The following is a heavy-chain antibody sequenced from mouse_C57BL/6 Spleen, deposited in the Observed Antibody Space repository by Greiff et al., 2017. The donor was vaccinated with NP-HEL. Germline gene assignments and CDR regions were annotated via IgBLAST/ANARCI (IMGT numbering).Heavy chain of an antibody. J-gene: IGHJ2*01. CDR1: GYTFTDYE. Sequence: VQLQQSGAELVRPGASVTLSCKASGYTFTDYEMHWVKQTPVHGLEWIGAIDPETGGTAYNQKFKGKAILTADKSSSTAYMELRSLTSEDSAVYYCTTIYYYGSRFPYWGQGTTLTVSS. CDR2: IDPETGGT. CDR3: TTIYYYGSRFPY. D-gene: IGHD1-1*01. V-gene: IGHV1-15*01.